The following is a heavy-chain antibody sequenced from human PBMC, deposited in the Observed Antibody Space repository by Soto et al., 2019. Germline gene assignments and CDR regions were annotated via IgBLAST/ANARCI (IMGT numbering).Heavy chain of an antibody. D-gene: IGHD3-10*01. Sequence: PGGSLRLSCAASGFTFSSYGMHWVRQAPGKGLEWVAVISYDGSNKYYADSVKSRFTISRDNSKNTLYLQMNILRAEDTALYYCAKLLRVRAYYYYGMDVWGQGTTVTVSS. CDR2: ISYDGSNK. CDR3: AKLLRVRAYYYYGMDV. V-gene: IGHV3-30*18. J-gene: IGHJ6*02. CDR1: GFTFSSYG.